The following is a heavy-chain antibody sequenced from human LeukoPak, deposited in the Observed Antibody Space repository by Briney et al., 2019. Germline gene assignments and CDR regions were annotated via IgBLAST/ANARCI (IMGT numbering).Heavy chain of an antibody. CDR2: IRYDGSNK. D-gene: IGHD3-22*01. CDR1: GFTLSSYG. J-gene: IGHJ5*02. V-gene: IGHV3-30*02. CDR3: ARDLGQYYDTSDNWFDP. Sequence: GGSLRLSCAASGFTLSSYGMHWVRQAPGKGLEWVAFIRYDGSNKKYADSVKGRFTISRDSPKNTLYLQMNSLRAEDTAVYYCARDLGQYYDTSDNWFDPWGQGTLVTVSS.